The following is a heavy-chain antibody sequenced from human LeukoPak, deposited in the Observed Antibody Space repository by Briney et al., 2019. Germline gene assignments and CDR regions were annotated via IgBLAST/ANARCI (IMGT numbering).Heavy chain of an antibody. V-gene: IGHV1-2*02. CDR3: ARSQWLIVDSIDY. CDR1: GYTFTVSY. J-gene: IGHJ4*02. D-gene: IGHD6-19*01. CDR2: IKPTSGGT. Sequence: AAVTLRLSSSGYTFTVSYKRMGRQPPGQGLEWMGWIKPTSGGTKYAQKFQCRVTMTRDTSIITTYMELSRLRSDDTTVYYFARSQWLIVDSIDYSGQGTPVTVSS.